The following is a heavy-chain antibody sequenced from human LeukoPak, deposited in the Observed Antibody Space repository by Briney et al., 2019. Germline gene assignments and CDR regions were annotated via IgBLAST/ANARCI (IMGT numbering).Heavy chain of an antibody. CDR1: GFTFSSYS. Sequence: GGSLRLSCVASGFTFSSYSMNWVRQAPGKGLEWVSSISSSSSYIYYADSVKGRFTISRDNAKNSLYLQMNSLRAEDTAVYYCARDDLGYFDYWGQGTLVTVSS. J-gene: IGHJ4*02. D-gene: IGHD3-16*01. V-gene: IGHV3-21*01. CDR2: ISSSSSYI. CDR3: ARDDLGYFDY.